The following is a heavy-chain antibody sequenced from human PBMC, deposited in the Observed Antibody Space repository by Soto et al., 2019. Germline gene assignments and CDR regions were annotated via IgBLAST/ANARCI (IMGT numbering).Heavy chain of an antibody. CDR1: GGSISSSSYY. J-gene: IGHJ6*03. D-gene: IGHD3-3*01. Sequence: PSETLSLTCTVSGGSISSSSYYWGWIRQPPGKGLEWIGSIYYSGSTYYNPSLKSRVTISVDTSKNQFSLKLSSVTAADTAAYYCARLIGYYDFWSGPGYYMDVWGKGTTVTVSS. CDR3: ARLIGYYDFWSGPGYYMDV. V-gene: IGHV4-39*01. CDR2: IYYSGST.